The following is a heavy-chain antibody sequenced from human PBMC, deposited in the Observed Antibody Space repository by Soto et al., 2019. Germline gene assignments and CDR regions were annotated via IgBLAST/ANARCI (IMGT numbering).Heavy chain of an antibody. CDR3: AKALWGVIVVVVAAIDDAFDI. J-gene: IGHJ3*02. CDR2: ISGSGGST. Sequence: GGSLRLSCAASGFTFSSYAMSWVRQAPGKGLEWVSAISGSGGSTYYADSVKGRFTISRDNSKNTLYLQMNSLRAEDTAVYYCAKALWGVIVVVVAAIDDAFDIWGQGTMVTVSS. D-gene: IGHD2-15*01. CDR1: GFTFSSYA. V-gene: IGHV3-23*01.